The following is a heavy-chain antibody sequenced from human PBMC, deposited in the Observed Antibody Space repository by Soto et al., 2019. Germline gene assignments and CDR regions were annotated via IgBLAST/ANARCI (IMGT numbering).Heavy chain of an antibody. CDR2: TGSGTGPG. D-gene: IGHD2-15*01. CDR3: ARRDSGGFFRFSDS. CDR1: GGSLSTNP. V-gene: IGHV1-69*06. J-gene: IGHJ4*02. Sequence: SVKVSCKASGGSLSTNPISWVRQAPGQGLEWMGGTGSGTGPGNNAQKFQGRLTVTADKSTSTVYMELTNLSSEDTAVYYCARRDSGGFFRFSDSWGQGTLVTVS.